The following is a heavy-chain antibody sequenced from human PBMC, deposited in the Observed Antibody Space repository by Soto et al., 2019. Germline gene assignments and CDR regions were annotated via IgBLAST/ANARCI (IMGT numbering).Heavy chain of an antibody. CDR2: ISGSGGST. CDR3: AKDRGGITMIVVVTPPDY. V-gene: IGHV3-23*01. D-gene: IGHD3-22*01. Sequence: GGSLRLSCAASGFTFSSYAMSWVRQAPGKGLEWVSAISGSGGSTYYADSVKGRFTISRDNSKNTLYLQMNSLRAEDTAVYYCAKDRGGITMIVVVTPPDYWGQGTLGTVSS. J-gene: IGHJ4*02. CDR1: GFTFSSYA.